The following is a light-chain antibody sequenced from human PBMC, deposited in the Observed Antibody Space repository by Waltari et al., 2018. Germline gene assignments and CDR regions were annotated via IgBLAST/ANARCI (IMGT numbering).Light chain of an antibody. CDR2: GAS. CDR3: QQYDISPLT. V-gene: IGKV3-20*01. J-gene: IGKJ4*01. Sequence: EIVWTQSPGTLSLSPGERATLSGRASQTVRTTYLAWYQQKPGQAPTLPIYGASSRATGIPDRFSGSGSGTDFSLTISSLEPEDFAVYYCQQYDISPLTFGEGTKVEIK. CDR1: QTVRTTY.